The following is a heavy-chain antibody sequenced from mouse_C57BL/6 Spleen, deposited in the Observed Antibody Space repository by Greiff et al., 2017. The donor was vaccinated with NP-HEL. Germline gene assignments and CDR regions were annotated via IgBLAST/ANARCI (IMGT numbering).Heavy chain of an antibody. D-gene: IGHD3-2*02. Sequence: EVQLVESGPELVKPGASVKMSCKASGYTFTDYNMHWVKQSHGKSLEWIGYINPNNGGTSYNQKFKGKATLTVNKSSSTAYMELRSLTSEDSAVYYCARRGTAQAPFAYWGQGTLVTVSA. V-gene: IGHV1-22*01. CDR3: ARRGTAQAPFAY. CDR1: GYTFTDYN. J-gene: IGHJ3*01. CDR2: INPNNGGT.